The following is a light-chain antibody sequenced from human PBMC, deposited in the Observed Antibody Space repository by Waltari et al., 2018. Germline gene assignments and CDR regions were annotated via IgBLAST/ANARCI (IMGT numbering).Light chain of an antibody. CDR3: QLYDGSRT. V-gene: IGKV3-20*01. Sequence: VFAQSASTRAASPGHGSTPSCSSRPPGSSTYLAWYQQKPGQAPRLLIYSTSTRATGIPDKFSGSGSGTDFTLTISRLEPEDFAVYYCQLYDGSRTFGQGTKVEIK. J-gene: IGKJ1*01. CDR2: STS. CDR1: PPGSSTY.